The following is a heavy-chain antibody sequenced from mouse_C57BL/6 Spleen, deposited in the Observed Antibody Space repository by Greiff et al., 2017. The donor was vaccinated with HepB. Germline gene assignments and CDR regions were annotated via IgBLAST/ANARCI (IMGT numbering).Heavy chain of an antibody. CDR1: GYTFTSYW. Sequence: QVQLQQPGAELVRPGSSVKLSCKASGYTFTSYWMDWVKQRPGQGLEWIGNIYPSDSETHYNQKFKDKATLTVDKSSSTAYMQLSSLTSEDSAVYYCARGGSFYAMDDWGQGTSVTVSS. V-gene: IGHV1-61*01. CDR2: IYPSDSET. J-gene: IGHJ4*01. CDR3: ARGGSFYAMDD.